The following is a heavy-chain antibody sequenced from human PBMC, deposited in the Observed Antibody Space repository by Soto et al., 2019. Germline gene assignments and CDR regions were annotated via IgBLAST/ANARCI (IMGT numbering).Heavy chain of an antibody. J-gene: IGHJ4*02. D-gene: IGHD1-1*01. CDR1: GYTFTSYA. CDR3: AKETGTTAAFDY. Sequence: ASVKVSCKASGYTFTSYAMHWVRQAPGQRLEWMGWINAGNGNTKYSQKFQGRVTITRDTSASTAYMELSSLRSEDTAVYYCAKETGTTAAFDYWGQGTLVTVSS. CDR2: INAGNGNT. V-gene: IGHV1-3*01.